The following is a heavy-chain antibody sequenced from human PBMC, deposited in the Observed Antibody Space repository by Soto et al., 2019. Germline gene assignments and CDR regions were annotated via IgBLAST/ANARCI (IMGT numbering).Heavy chain of an antibody. D-gene: IGHD4-17*01. CDR2: ISSSSSYT. V-gene: IGHV3-11*05. J-gene: IGHJ4*02. Sequence: GGSLRLSCAASGFTFSDYYMSWIRQAPGKGLEWVSYISSSSSYTNYADSVKGRFTISRDNAKNSPYLQMNSLRAEDTAVYYCARGDSVTTAYYFDYWGQGTLVTVSS. CDR1: GFTFSDYY. CDR3: ARGDSVTTAYYFDY.